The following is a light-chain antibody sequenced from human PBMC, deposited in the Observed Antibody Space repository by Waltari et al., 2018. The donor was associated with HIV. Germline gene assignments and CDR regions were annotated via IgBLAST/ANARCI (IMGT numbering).Light chain of an antibody. CDR2: EDN. V-gene: IGLV6-57*01. J-gene: IGLJ3*02. CDR1: SGSIASNY. Sequence: NFMLTQPHSVSESPGKTVTISCTRSSGSIASNYVQWYQQRPGSSPTTVIYEDNQRPSGVPDRFSGSIDSSSNSASLTISGLKTEDEADYYCQSSDSSNWMFGGGTKLTVL. CDR3: QSSDSSNWM.